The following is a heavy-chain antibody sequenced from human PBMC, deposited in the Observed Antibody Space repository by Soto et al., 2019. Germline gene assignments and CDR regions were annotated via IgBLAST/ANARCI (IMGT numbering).Heavy chain of an antibody. V-gene: IGHV4-38-2*02. CDR3: ARDRGYSYGYYYGMDV. CDR1: GYSISSGYY. CDR2: IYHGGST. Sequence: PSETLSLTCAVSGYSISSGYYWGWIRQPPGKGLEWIGSIYHGGSTYYNPSLKRRGTISVYTSKNQFSLKLSSVTAADTAGYYCARDRGYSYGYYYGMDVWGQGTTVTVSS. D-gene: IGHD5-18*01. J-gene: IGHJ6*02.